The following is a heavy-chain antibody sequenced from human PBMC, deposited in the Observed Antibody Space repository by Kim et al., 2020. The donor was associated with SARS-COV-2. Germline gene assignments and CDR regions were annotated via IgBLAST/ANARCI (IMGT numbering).Heavy chain of an antibody. V-gene: IGHV4-39*01. CDR1: GGSISSNGYY. CDR2: MYYTGTT. CDR3: ARVLYDRSYNVPGYFD. D-gene: IGHD3-22*01. Sequence: SETLSLTCTVSGGSISSNGYYWVWIRQPPGEGLEWIGSMYYTGTTYYNPSLKSRVTISVDRSKNQFSLKLSSVTAADTAVYYCARVLYDRSYNVPGYFD. J-gene: IGHJ4*01.